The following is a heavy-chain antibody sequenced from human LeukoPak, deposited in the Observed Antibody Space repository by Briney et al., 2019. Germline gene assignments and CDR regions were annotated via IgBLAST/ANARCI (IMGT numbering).Heavy chain of an antibody. CDR3: ARVLWNDYGDYVFAFDI. CDR1: GYTFTSYG. CDR2: ISAYNGNT. D-gene: IGHD4-17*01. J-gene: IGHJ3*02. V-gene: IGHV1-18*01. Sequence: GASVKVSCKASGYTFTSYGISWVRQAPGQGLEWMGWISAYNGNTNYAQKLQGRVTMTTDTSTSTAYMELRSLRSDDTAVYYCARVLWNDYGDYVFAFDIWGQGTMVTVSS.